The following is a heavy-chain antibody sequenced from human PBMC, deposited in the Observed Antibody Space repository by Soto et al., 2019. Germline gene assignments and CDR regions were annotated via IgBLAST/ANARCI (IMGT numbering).Heavy chain of an antibody. J-gene: IGHJ4*02. Sequence: ASVKVSCKASGYTFTTYYMYWVRQAPGQGLEWMGIINPSGGSTSFAQKFQGRVTMTRGTSTSTVYMELISLTSEDTAVYYCARDVGMASRPYLDYWGQGTLVTVS. D-gene: IGHD6-6*01. CDR3: ARDVGMASRPYLDY. V-gene: IGHV1-46*01. CDR1: GYTFTTYY. CDR2: INPSGGST.